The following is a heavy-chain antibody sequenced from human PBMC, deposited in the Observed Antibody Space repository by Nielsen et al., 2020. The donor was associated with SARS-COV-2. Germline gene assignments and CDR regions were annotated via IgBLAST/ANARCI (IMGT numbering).Heavy chain of an antibody. V-gene: IGHV3-30*18. CDR2: ISYDGNNK. CDR1: EFTFNSYG. J-gene: IGHJ6*03. CDR3: AKDASSSWDDFYYMDV. Sequence: GGSLRLSCAASEFTFNSYGMHWVRQATGKGLEWVAVISYDGNNKYYADSVKGRFTISRDNSKNTLYLQMNSLRAEDTAVYYCAKDASSSWDDFYYMDVWGKGTTVTVSS. D-gene: IGHD6-13*01.